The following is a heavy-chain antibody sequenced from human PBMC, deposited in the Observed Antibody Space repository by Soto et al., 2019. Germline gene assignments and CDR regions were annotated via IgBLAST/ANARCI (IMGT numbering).Heavy chain of an antibody. CDR1: GDSISSNNYY. J-gene: IGHJ4*02. D-gene: IGHD3-10*01. CDR2: VYYSGST. Sequence: SETLSLTCTVSGDSISSNNYYWGWIRQPPGKGLEWIGTVYYSGSTYYNPPLMSRVTISVDTSKNQFSLKLSSVTAADTAVYYCARHRGIYGSGRHYQFAYWGQGTLVTVSS. V-gene: IGHV4-39*01. CDR3: ARHRGIYGSGRHYQFAY.